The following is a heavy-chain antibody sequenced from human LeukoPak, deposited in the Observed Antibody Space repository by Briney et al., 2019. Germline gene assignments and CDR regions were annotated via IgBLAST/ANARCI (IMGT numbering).Heavy chain of an antibody. J-gene: IGHJ4*02. Sequence: GGSLRLSCAASGFTFSSYAMRWVRQAPGKGLEWVSGISRIGGSTYYADSVQGRSTISRDNSKNTLYLQMNSLRAEDTAIYYCAKDLDPIAYNTYYDILTGYHFDYWGQGTLVTVSS. CDR2: ISRIGGST. V-gene: IGHV3-23*01. D-gene: IGHD3-9*01. CDR1: GFTFSSYA. CDR3: AKDLDPIAYNTYYDILTGYHFDY.